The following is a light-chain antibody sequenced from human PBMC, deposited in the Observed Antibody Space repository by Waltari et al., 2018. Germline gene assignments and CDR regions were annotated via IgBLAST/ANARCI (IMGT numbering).Light chain of an antibody. Sequence: QSPLTQPASVSASPGQSITISCTGTSSDLGGYSYASWYQQHPGTAPKLIIYEVDKRPSGISSRFSGSKSGTTASLTISGLQPEDEADYYCCSYTNSGTRVFGTGTKVTVL. CDR2: EVD. CDR3: CSYTNSGTRV. CDR1: SSDLGGYSY. V-gene: IGLV2-14*03. J-gene: IGLJ1*01.